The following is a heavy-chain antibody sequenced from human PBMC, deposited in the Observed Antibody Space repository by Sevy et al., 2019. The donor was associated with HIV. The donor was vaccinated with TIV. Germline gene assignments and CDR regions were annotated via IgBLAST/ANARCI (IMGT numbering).Heavy chain of an antibody. CDR1: GGTFSSYA. CDR2: IIPIFGTA. D-gene: IGHD3-10*01. Sequence: SVKVSCKASGGTFSSYAMSWVRQAPGQGLEWMGGIIPIFGTANYAQKFQGRVTITADESTSTAYMELSSLRSEDTAVYYCARTTYYYGSGSYRVHAFDIWGQGTMVTVSS. J-gene: IGHJ3*02. CDR3: ARTTYYYGSGSYRVHAFDI. V-gene: IGHV1-69*13.